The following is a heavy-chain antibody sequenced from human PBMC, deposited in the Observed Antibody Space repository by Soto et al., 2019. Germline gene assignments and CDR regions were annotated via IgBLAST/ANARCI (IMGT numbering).Heavy chain of an antibody. V-gene: IGHV1-69*01. CDR1: GGTFSSYA. J-gene: IGHJ6*02. Sequence: QVQLVQSGAEVKKPGSSVKVSCKASGGTFSSYAISWVRQAPGQGLEWMGGIIPISGTANYAQKFQGRVTITADESTSTAYMELSSLRSEDTAVYYCARSVDYYDSSGYGDYYYYYGMDVWVQGTTVTVSS. CDR3: ARSVDYYDSSGYGDYYYYYGMDV. CDR2: IIPISGTA. D-gene: IGHD3-22*01.